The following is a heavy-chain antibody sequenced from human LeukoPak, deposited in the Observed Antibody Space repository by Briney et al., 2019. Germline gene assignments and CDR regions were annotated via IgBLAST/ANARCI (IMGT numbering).Heavy chain of an antibody. Sequence: GGSLRLSCAASGFTFSSYWMHWVRQAPGKGMMWVSRINSDGSSTSYADSVKGRFTISRDNAKNTLYLQMNSLRAEDTAVYYCARAQSVRFLEWNYDYWGQGTLVTVSS. V-gene: IGHV3-74*01. CDR1: GFTFSSYW. CDR3: ARAQSVRFLEWNYDY. D-gene: IGHD3-3*01. CDR2: INSDGSST. J-gene: IGHJ4*02.